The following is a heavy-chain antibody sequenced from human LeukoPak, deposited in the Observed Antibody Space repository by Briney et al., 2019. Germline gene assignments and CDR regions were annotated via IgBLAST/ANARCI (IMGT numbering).Heavy chain of an antibody. D-gene: IGHD1-26*01. CDR3: ARVEPSFDY. CDR1: GGSFTIYY. Sequence: SETLSLTCAVYGGSFTIYYWSWIRQPPGKGLEWNGEVNHSGSSNYNPSLKSRVTISVDTSKKQFSLKLTSVTAADTAVYYCARVEPSFDYWGQGTPVTVSS. CDR2: VNHSGSS. J-gene: IGHJ4*02. V-gene: IGHV4-34*01.